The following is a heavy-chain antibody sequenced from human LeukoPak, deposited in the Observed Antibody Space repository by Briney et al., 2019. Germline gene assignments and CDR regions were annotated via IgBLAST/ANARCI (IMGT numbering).Heavy chain of an antibody. CDR1: GFSFSNAW. CDR3: ATPERYYYDTSDFYGSPY. Sequence: GGSLRLSCTASGFSFSNAWVSWVRQAPGKGLEWVGRITSKADGGTRDYAAPVKGRFTISRDDSKNTLYLQMNSQKTEDTAVYYCATPERYYYDTSDFYGSPYWGQGTLVTVSS. CDR2: ITSKADGGTR. J-gene: IGHJ4*02. D-gene: IGHD3-22*01. V-gene: IGHV3-15*01.